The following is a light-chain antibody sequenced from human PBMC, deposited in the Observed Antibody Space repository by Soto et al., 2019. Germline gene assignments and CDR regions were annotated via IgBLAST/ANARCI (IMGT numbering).Light chain of an antibody. CDR2: DAS. CDR3: QQYSSSLWT. V-gene: IGKV3D-20*01. J-gene: IGKJ1*01. CDR1: QSVDSSY. Sequence: EIVLTQSPDTLSLTPGERATLSCGASQSVDSSYVAWYQQKPGLAPRLLMFDASSRANGIPDRFRGSGSGTGFTLTISSLEPEDFAVYNCQQYSSSLWTFGQGTKVEIK.